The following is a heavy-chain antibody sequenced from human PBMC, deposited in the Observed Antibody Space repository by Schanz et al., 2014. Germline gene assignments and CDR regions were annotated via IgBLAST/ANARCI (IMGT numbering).Heavy chain of an antibody. J-gene: IGHJ3*02. CDR2: IRSSSTPI. CDR1: GFTFSSYA. V-gene: IGHV3-48*01. Sequence: EVQLVESGGGLVQPGGSLRLSCTASGFTFSSYALHWVRQAPGKGLEWVSYIRSSSTPIYYADSVKGRFTISRDNSKNTLYLQMNSLRAEDTAVYYCAKGRFGELSAFDIWGQGTMVTVSS. CDR3: AKGRFGELSAFDI. D-gene: IGHD3-10*01.